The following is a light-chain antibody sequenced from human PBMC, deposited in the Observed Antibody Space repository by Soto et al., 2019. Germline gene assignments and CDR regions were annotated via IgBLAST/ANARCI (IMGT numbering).Light chain of an antibody. J-gene: IGKJ3*01. V-gene: IGKV1-27*01. CDR1: QGISNY. CDR2: AAS. CDR3: QKYYSVPFT. Sequence: DIKMTQSPSSLSTSVGDRVTITCRASQGISNYLAWYQQKPGKVPKLLIYAASTLQSGVPSRFSGSGSGTDFTLTISSLQPEDVATYYCQKYYSVPFTFGPGTRVDIK.